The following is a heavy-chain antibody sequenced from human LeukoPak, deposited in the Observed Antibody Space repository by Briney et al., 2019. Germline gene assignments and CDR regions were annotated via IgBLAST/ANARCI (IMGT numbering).Heavy chain of an antibody. CDR2: VNFYNGNT. Sequence: SVKVSCKASGYTLSDCGISWVRQARGQGLEGMGWVNFYNGNTKYAEKFQGRLTMARDTPTSTAYMEVRSLRPDDTAIYYCVRTRRSIVATIFDYWGQGALITVSS. V-gene: IGHV1-18*01. D-gene: IGHD5-12*01. J-gene: IGHJ4*02. CDR1: GYTLSDCG. CDR3: VRTRRSIVATIFDY.